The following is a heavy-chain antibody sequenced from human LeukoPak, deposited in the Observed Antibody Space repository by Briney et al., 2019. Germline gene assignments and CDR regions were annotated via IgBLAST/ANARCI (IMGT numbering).Heavy chain of an antibody. CDR1: GGSIISGDDC. D-gene: IGHD3-10*01. Sequence: PSETLSLTCTVSGGSIISGDDCWSWIRQPAVKGLEWIGRIHASGSTHYNPSLQSRVTLSVDTSKKQIYLKLTSVTAADTAVYYCARGGSGRNNWLDPWGQGTLVTVSS. V-gene: IGHV4-61*02. CDR2: IHASGST. CDR3: ARGGSGRNNWLDP. J-gene: IGHJ5*02.